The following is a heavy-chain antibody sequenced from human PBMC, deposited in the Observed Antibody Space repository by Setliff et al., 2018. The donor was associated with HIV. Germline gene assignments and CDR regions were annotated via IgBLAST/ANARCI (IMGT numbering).Heavy chain of an antibody. CDR3: AWGTQRPIDS. Sequence: ASVNVSCKVSGYIFPDYYIQWVRQAPGKGLEWMGLIDPDRGDTVYAEKFQGRVTITADRSIDTAYMKLSSLTSEDTAMYFCAWGTQRPIDSWGQGTLVTVSS. D-gene: IGHD3-16*01. J-gene: IGHJ4*02. CDR1: GYIFPDYY. CDR2: IDPDRGDT. V-gene: IGHV1-69-2*01.